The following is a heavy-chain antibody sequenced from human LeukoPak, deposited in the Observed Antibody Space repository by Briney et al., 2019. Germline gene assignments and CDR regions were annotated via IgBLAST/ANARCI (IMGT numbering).Heavy chain of an antibody. V-gene: IGHV4-59*01. Sequence: SETLSLTCTVSGGSISRYYWSWIRQPPGKGLEWIGYIYYSGSTNYNPSLKSRVTISVDTSKNQFSLKLSSVTAADTAVYYCARAQDSSGPPYGMDVWGQGTTVTVSS. D-gene: IGHD3-22*01. CDR3: ARAQDSSGPPYGMDV. J-gene: IGHJ6*02. CDR2: IYYSGST. CDR1: GGSISRYY.